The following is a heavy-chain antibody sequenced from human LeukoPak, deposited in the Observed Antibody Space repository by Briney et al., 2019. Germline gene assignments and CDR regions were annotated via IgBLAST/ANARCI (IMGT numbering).Heavy chain of an antibody. CDR2: INPSGGST. V-gene: IGHV1-46*01. D-gene: IGHD2-21*02. J-gene: IGHJ3*02. Sequence: ASVKVSCKASGYTFTNYYMHWVRQAPGQGLEWMGIINPSGGSTSYAQKFQGRVTMTRDMSTSTVYMELSSLRSEDTAVYYCASVAYCGGDCYSGAFDIWGQGTMATVSS. CDR3: ASVAYCGGDCYSGAFDI. CDR1: GYTFTNYY.